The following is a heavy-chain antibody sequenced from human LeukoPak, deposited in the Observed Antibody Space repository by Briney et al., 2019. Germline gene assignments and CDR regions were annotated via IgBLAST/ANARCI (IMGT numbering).Heavy chain of an antibody. CDR2: INPNSGGT. V-gene: IGHV1-2*02. Sequence: ASVKVSCKASGYTFTGYYMHWVRQAPGQGLEWMGWINPNSGGTNYAQKFQGRVTMTRDTSISTAYMELSRLRSDDTAVYYCARYYDFWSGYYSPGPGFDYWGQGTLVTVSS. D-gene: IGHD3-3*01. J-gene: IGHJ4*02. CDR1: GYTFTGYY. CDR3: ARYYDFWSGYYSPGPGFDY.